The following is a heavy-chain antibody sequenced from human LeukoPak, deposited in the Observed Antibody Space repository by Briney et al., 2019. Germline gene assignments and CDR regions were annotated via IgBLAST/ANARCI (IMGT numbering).Heavy chain of an antibody. V-gene: IGHV3-30-3*01. J-gene: IGHJ4*02. Sequence: GGSLRLSCAASGFTFSSYTMSWVRQAPGKGLEWVAVISYDGSNKYYADSVKGRFTISRDNSKNTLYLQMNSLRAEDTAVYYCARDGMTTVTNGFDYWGQGTLVTVSS. CDR1: GFTFSSYT. CDR3: ARDGMTTVTNGFDY. D-gene: IGHD4-17*01. CDR2: ISYDGSNK.